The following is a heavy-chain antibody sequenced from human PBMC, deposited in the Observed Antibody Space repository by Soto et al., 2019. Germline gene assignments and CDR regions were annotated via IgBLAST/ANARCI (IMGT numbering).Heavy chain of an antibody. J-gene: IGHJ6*02. CDR1: GGSFSCYY. D-gene: IGHD3-10*01. CDR3: ARVRDYYGSGYYYYYGMDV. V-gene: IGHV4-34*01. Sequence: SETLSLTCAVYGGSFSCYYWSWIRQPPGKGLEWIGEINHSGSTNYNPSLKSRVTISVDTSKNQFSLKLSSVTAADTAVYYCARVRDYYGSGYYYYYGMDVWGQGTTVTVSS. CDR2: INHSGST.